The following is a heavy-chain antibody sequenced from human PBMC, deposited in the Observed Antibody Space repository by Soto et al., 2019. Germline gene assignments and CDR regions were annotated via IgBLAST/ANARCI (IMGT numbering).Heavy chain of an antibody. D-gene: IGHD6-25*01. CDR3: ARGKSIAAAKDDY. CDR2: MNPNSGNT. CDR1: GYTFTSYD. Sequence: ASVKVSCKASGYTFTSYDINWVRQATGQGLEWMGWMNPNSGNTGYAQKFQGRVTMTRNTSISTAYLELSSLRSEDTAVYYCARGKSIAAAKDDYWGQGTLVTVSS. J-gene: IGHJ4*02. V-gene: IGHV1-8*01.